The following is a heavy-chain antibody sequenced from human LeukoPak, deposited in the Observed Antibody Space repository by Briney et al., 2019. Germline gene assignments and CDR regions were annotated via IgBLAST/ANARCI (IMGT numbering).Heavy chain of an antibody. CDR1: GFIVNSYA. Sequence: TGGSLRLSCAASGFIVNSYAMSWVRQAPGEGLAWVSLIYSDGVTQYADSVKGRFTISRDSSKNTLYLQMNSLRDEDTAVYFCARDRAEGKTWVEFDPWGQGTLVTVSS. CDR2: IYSDGVT. J-gene: IGHJ5*02. CDR3: ARDRAEGKTWVEFDP. V-gene: IGHV3-66*02.